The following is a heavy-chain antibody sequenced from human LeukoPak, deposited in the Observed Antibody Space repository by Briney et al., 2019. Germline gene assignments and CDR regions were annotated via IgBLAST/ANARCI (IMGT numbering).Heavy chain of an antibody. D-gene: IGHD3-3*01. CDR3: AKDPTIFGVVITHFDY. CDR2: ISYDEISK. Sequence: PGGSLRLSCVASGFTFDSYAMHWVRQAPGKGLEWVAVISYDEISKQYIDSVKGRFTISRDNSKNTVYLQMNSLRAEDTAVYYCAKDPTIFGVVITHFDYWGQGTLVTVSS. J-gene: IGHJ4*02. CDR1: GFTFDSYA. V-gene: IGHV3-30*18.